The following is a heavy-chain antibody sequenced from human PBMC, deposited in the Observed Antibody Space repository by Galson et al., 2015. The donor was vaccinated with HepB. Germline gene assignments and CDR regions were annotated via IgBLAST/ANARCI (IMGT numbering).Heavy chain of an antibody. V-gene: IGHV1-46*04. Sequence: SVKVSCKASGYTFTSYYMHWVRQAPGQGLEWMGIINPSGGSTSYAQKLQGRVTMTRDTSTSTVYMELSSLRSEDTAVYYCARALMVRGAKGAFDIWGQGTMVTVSS. CDR1: GYTFTSYY. CDR3: ARALMVRGAKGAFDI. J-gene: IGHJ3*02. D-gene: IGHD3-10*01. CDR2: INPSGGST.